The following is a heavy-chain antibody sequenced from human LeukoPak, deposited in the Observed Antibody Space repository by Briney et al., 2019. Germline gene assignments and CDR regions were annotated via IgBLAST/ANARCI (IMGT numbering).Heavy chain of an antibody. CDR2: IYSGGST. CDR1: GITFSNSA. Sequence: GGSLRLSCVPSGITFSNSALSWVRQAPGKGLEWVSVIYSGGSTYYADSVKGRFTISRDNSKNTLYLQMNSLRAEDTAVYYCARGFESSSWEYYFDYWGQGTLVTVSS. V-gene: IGHV3-53*01. J-gene: IGHJ4*02. D-gene: IGHD6-13*01. CDR3: ARGFESSSWEYYFDY.